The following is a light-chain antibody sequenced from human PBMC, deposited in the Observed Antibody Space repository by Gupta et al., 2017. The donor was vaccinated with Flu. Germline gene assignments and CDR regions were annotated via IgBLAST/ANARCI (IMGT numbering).Light chain of an antibody. V-gene: IGLV3-21*02. CDR3: QVCDSGSEHYV. CDR2: DDS. CDR1: NIGTKS. J-gene: IGLJ2*01. Sequence: GQTARISCEGVNIGTKSVHWYQQKPGRAPVLVVYDDSDRPSGIPERFSGSNSGNAATLTISGVEAGDEADYYCQVCDSGSEHYVFGGGTKMPVL.